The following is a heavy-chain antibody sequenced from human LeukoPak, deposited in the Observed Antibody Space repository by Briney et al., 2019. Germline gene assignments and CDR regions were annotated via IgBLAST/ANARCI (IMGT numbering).Heavy chain of an antibody. CDR1: GYTFTGYY. Sequence: ASVKVSCKASGYTFTGYYMHWVRQAPGQGLEWMGWINPNSGGTNYAQKFQGRVTMTRDTSISTAYMELSRLRSDDTAVYYCARDDGGYDIGTWGEATYYMDVWGKGTTVTISS. V-gene: IGHV1-2*02. J-gene: IGHJ6*03. D-gene: IGHD5-12*01. CDR3: ARDDGGYDIGTWGEATYYMDV. CDR2: INPNSGGT.